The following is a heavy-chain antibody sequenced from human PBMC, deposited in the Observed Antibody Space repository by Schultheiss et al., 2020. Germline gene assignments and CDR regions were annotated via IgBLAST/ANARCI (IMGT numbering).Heavy chain of an antibody. D-gene: IGHD5-24*01. CDR2: ISSSSSTI. CDR3: ARDQVGGGRDGYNTDY. V-gene: IGHV3-48*02. Sequence: GGSLRLSCAASGFTFSSYSMNWVRQAPGKGLEWVSYISSSSSTIYYADSVKGRFTISRDNAKNSLYLQMNSLRDEDTAVYYCARDQVGGGRDGYNTDYWGQGTLVTVSS. J-gene: IGHJ4*02. CDR1: GFTFSSYS.